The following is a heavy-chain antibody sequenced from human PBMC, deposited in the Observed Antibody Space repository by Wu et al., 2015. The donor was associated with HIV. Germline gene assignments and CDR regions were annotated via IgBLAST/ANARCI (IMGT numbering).Heavy chain of an antibody. CDR2: ISAYNGNT. V-gene: IGHV1-18*01. D-gene: IGHD2-21*02. CDR1: GYTFTSYG. Sequence: QVQLVQSGAEVKKPGASVKVSCKASGYTFTSYGISWVRQAPGQGLEWMGWISAYNGNTNYAQKLQGRVTMTTDTSTSTAYMELRSLRSDDTAVYYCATVTRDIVVVTAEGDYYYYGMDVWGQGTTVTVSS. J-gene: IGHJ6*02. CDR3: ATVTRDIVVVTAEGDYYYYGMDV.